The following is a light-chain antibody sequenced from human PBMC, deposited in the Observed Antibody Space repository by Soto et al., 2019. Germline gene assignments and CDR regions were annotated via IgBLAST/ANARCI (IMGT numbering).Light chain of an antibody. CDR3: QQYQNWLWT. V-gene: IGKV3-15*01. CDR2: GAS. Sequence: IVMTQSPATVSVSPGERATLSRRASLSIDTNLAWYQQKPGQSPRLLIYGASTRATGIPARFSGSGSGTEFTLTISSLQSEDSAVYYCQQYQNWLWTFGQGTKVEIK. J-gene: IGKJ1*01. CDR1: LSIDTN.